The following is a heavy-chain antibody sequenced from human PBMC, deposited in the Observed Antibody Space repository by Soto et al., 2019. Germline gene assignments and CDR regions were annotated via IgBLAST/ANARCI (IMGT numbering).Heavy chain of an antibody. CDR3: ARERGGYYFDY. CDR2: IGALGDR. V-gene: IGHV3-48*01. D-gene: IGHD3-3*01. CDR1: GFTFSSYT. Sequence: QPGGSLRLSCAASGFTFSSYTMTWVRQAPGRGPEWVSYIGALGDRNYADSVKGRLTISRDNAKKTLYLQMNCLRAEDTAVYYCARERGGYYFDYWGLGTLVTVSS. J-gene: IGHJ4*02.